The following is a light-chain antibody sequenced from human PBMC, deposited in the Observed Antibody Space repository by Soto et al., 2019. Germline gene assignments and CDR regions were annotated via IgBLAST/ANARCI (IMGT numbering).Light chain of an antibody. CDR3: QQADSFAR. V-gene: IGKV1-12*01. Sequence: DIQVTQSPSFVSASVGDRITITCRASQDISNWLAWYQQHPGKAPKLLIYGASSLHSGVPSRFSGSGSGTEFTLTISGLQPEDFATYCCQQADSFARFGQGTKIDMK. CDR1: QDISNW. J-gene: IGKJ1*01. CDR2: GAS.